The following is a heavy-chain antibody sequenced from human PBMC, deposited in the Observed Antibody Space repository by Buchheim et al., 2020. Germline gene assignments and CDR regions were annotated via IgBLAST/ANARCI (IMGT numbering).Heavy chain of an antibody. CDR3: ARARERYDFWSGLN. CDR2: ISSSGSTI. D-gene: IGHD3-3*01. Sequence: EVQLVESGGGLVQPGGSLRLSCAASGFTFSSYEMNWVRQAPGKGLEWVSYISSSGSTIYYADSVKGRFTISRDNAKNSLSLQMNSLRAEDTAVYYCARARERYDFWSGLNWGQGTL. V-gene: IGHV3-48*03. CDR1: GFTFSSYE. J-gene: IGHJ4*02.